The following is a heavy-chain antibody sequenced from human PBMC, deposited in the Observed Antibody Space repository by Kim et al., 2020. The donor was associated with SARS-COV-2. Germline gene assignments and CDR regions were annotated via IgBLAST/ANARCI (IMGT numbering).Heavy chain of an antibody. J-gene: IGHJ6*02. V-gene: IGHV4-34*01. CDR3: ARVGVTGRSRMDV. D-gene: IGHD3-10*01. Sequence: YNPSLKSRVTISVDTSKNQFSLKLSSVTAADTAVYYCARVGVTGRSRMDVWGQGTTVTVSS.